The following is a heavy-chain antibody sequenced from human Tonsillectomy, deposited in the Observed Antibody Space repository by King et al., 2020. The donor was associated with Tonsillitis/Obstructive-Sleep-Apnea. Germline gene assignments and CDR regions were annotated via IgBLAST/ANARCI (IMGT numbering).Heavy chain of an antibody. CDR2: VNDSGST. D-gene: IGHD6-6*01. CDR1: GGSLSGHY. J-gene: IGHJ6*03. Sequence: VQLQQWGAGLLKPSETLSLTCAVYGGSLSGHYWSWVRQPPGKGLEWIGEVNDSGSTNYNPSLKSRVTISVDTSKNQFSLRLSSVTAADTAMFYCARGGYSRSHHSTAYYYIDVWATGATVTVSS. CDR3: ARGGYSRSHHSTAYYYIDV. V-gene: IGHV4-34*01.